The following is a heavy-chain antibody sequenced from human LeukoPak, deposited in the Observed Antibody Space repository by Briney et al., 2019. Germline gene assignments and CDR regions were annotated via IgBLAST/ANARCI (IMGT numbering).Heavy chain of an antibody. CDR3: ARTPWDFWSNSMDV. CDR1: GSTISNYW. D-gene: IGHD3-3*01. J-gene: IGHJ6*04. CDR2: IKQDGSDK. V-gene: IGHV3-7*01. Sequence: GGSLRLSCAASGSTISNYWMSWVRQAPGKGLEWVANIKQDGSDKYYVGSVKGRFTISRDNAKNSLYLQMNSLRAEDTAVYYCARTPWDFWSNSMDVWGKGTTVTVSS.